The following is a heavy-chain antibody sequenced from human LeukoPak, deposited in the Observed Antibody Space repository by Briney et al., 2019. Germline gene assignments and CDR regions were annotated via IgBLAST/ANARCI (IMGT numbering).Heavy chain of an antibody. D-gene: IGHD2-15*01. V-gene: IGHV1-24*01. CDR1: GYTLTELS. J-gene: IGHJ6*03. CDR3: ATVSFYCSGGSCYSNYYYYMDV. Sequence: ASVKVSCKVYGYTLTELSMHWVRQAPGKGLEWMGGFDPEDGETIYAQKFQGRVTMTEDTSTDTAYMELSSLRSEDTAVYYCATVSFYCSGGSCYSNYYYYMDVWGKGTTVTVSS. CDR2: FDPEDGET.